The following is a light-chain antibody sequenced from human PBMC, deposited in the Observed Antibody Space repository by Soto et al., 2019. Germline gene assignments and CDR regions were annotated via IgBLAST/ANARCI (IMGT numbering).Light chain of an antibody. J-gene: IGLJ1*01. CDR3: SSYTSSSTYV. V-gene: IGLV2-14*01. Sequence: QSVLAQPASESGSPGQSITISCTGTSSDVGGYNYVSWYQQHPGKAPKLMIYDVSNRPSGVSNRFSGSKSGNTASLTISGLQAEDEADYYCSSYTSSSTYVFGTGTEVTVL. CDR2: DVS. CDR1: SSDVGGYNY.